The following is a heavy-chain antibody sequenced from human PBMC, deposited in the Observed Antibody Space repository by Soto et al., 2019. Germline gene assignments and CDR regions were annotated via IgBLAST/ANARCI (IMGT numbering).Heavy chain of an antibody. D-gene: IGHD3-9*01. Sequence: SETLSLTCTVSGGSTSNYYWSWIRQPAGKGLEWLGRIYTTGSTNYNPSLKSRVTMSLDTSNNQFSLKLSSVTAADTAVYYCVSDRSGYYIGGFDYWSQGTLVTVSA. V-gene: IGHV4-4*07. CDR3: VSDRSGYYIGGFDY. CDR2: IYTTGST. J-gene: IGHJ4*02. CDR1: GGSTSNYY.